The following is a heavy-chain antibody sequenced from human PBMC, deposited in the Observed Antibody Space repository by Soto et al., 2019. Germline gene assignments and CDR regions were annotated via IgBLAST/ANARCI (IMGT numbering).Heavy chain of an antibody. J-gene: IGHJ6*02. CDR2: IYYSGCT. D-gene: IGHD3-22*01. V-gene: IGHV4-59*01. CDR1: GGSISSYY. Sequence: SETLSLTCTVSGGSISSYYWSWIRQPPGKGLEWIGYIYYSGCTNYNPSLKSRVTISVDTSKNQFSLKLSSVTAADTAVYYCARYIGGYYDSSLGYYYCYGMDVWGQGTTVTVSS. CDR3: ARYIGGYYDSSLGYYYCYGMDV.